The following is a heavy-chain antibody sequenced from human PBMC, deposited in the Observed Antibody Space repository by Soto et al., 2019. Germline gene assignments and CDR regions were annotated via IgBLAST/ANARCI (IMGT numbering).Heavy chain of an antibody. CDR2: TYYRSKWYN. V-gene: IGHV6-1*01. CDR1: GDSVSSKSAA. J-gene: IGHJ4*02. Sequence: SQTLSLTCAISGDSVSSKSAAWNWIRHSPSRGLEWLGRTYYRSKWYNEYAVSVKSRIIINPDTSKNQFSLQLNSLRAEDTAVYYCAKNDGGYHSFPDHWGQGTLVTVSS. D-gene: IGHD3-22*01. CDR3: AKNDGGYHSFPDH.